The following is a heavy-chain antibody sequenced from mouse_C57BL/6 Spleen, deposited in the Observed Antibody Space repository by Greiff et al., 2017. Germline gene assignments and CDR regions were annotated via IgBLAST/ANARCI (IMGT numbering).Heavy chain of an antibody. J-gene: IGHJ3*01. D-gene: IGHD1-1*01. Sequence: VHVKQSGPELVKPGASVKIPCKASGYTFTDYNMDWVKQSHGKSLEWIGDINPNNGGTIYNQKFKGKATLTVDKSSSTAYMERRSLTSEDTAVYYCARHYCGSSWFAYWGQGTLVTVSA. CDR1: GYTFTDYN. V-gene: IGHV1-18*01. CDR3: ARHYCGSSWFAY. CDR2: INPNNGGT.